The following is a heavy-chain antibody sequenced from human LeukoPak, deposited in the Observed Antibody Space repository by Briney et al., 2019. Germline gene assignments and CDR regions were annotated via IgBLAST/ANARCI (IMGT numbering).Heavy chain of an antibody. Sequence: GGSLRLSCAASGFTFSSYSMNWVRQASGKGLEWVSSISSSSSYIYYADSVKGRFTISRDNAKNSLYLQMNSLRAEDTAVYYCARVAMTQREYYFDYWGQGTLVTVSS. CDR3: ARVAMTQREYYFDY. D-gene: IGHD3-10*01. V-gene: IGHV3-21*01. CDR2: ISSSSSYI. J-gene: IGHJ4*02. CDR1: GFTFSSYS.